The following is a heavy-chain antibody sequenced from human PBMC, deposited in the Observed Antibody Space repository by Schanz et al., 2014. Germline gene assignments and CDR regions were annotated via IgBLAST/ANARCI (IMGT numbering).Heavy chain of an antibody. J-gene: IGHJ3*02. Sequence: EVQLMESGGGLVKPGGSLRLSCVASGFAFSSFAMTWVRQAPGKGLEWVSFVHPGGSTYYPDSVKGRFTISRDNAKNTLYLQMNSLRAEDTAVYYCAKGRFGELSAFDIWGQGTMVTVSS. CDR2: VHPGGST. V-gene: IGHV3-23*03. CDR3: AKGRFGELSAFDI. D-gene: IGHD3-10*01. CDR1: GFAFSSFA.